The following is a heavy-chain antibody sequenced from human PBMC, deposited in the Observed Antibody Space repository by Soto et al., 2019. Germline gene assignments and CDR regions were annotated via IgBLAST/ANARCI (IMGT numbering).Heavy chain of an antibody. CDR1: GYSFSDYH. D-gene: IGHD3-3*01. CDR2: INPSGGST. CDR3: AGDEAITIFGVVIIPNYYYYGMDV. Sequence: GASVKVSCKASGYSFSDYHIHWVRQAPGQGLEWMGIINPSGGSTSYAQKFQGRVTMTRDTSTSTVYMELSSLRSEDTAVYYCAGDEAITIFGVVIIPNYYYYGMDVWGQGTTVTVSS. V-gene: IGHV1-46*01. J-gene: IGHJ6*02.